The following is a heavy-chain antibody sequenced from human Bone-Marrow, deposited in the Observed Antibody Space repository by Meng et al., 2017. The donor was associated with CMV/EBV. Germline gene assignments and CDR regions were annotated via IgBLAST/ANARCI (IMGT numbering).Heavy chain of an antibody. V-gene: IGHV1-2*02. CDR2: INPNSGGT. D-gene: IGHD2-2*02. CDR1: GYTFTGYY. CDR3: ARDQKHCSSTSCYRDYGMDV. Sequence: ASVKVSCKAPGYTFTGYYMHWVRQAPGQGLEWMGWINPNSGGTNYAQKFQGRVTMTRDTSISTAYMELSRLRSDDTAVYYCARDQKHCSSTSCYRDYGMDVWGQGTTVTVSS. J-gene: IGHJ6*02.